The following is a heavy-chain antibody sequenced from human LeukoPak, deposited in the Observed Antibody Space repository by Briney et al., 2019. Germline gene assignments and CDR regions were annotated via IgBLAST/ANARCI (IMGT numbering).Heavy chain of an antibody. CDR1: GYSFTSYW. V-gene: IGHV5-51*01. CDR2: INPGYSDI. Sequence: GESLKISCKGSGYSFTSYWIGWVRQMPGKGLEWMGIINPGYSDIRYSPSFQGQVTISADKSISTAYLQWSSLKASDTAIYYCARHDKGYSGYVTLDYSGQGTLVTVSS. D-gene: IGHD5-12*01. J-gene: IGHJ4*02. CDR3: ARHDKGYSGYVTLDY.